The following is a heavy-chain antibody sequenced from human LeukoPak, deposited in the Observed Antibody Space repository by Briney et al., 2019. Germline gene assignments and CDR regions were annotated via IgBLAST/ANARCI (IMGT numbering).Heavy chain of an antibody. J-gene: IGHJ6*02. CDR1: GYNFISYY. V-gene: IGHV1-46*01. Sequence: SLKVSCKASGYNFISYYMHWVRQAPGQGLEWMGIINPSGGSTSYAQKFQDRVTMTRDTSTSTVYMELSSLKSEDTAVYYCAREDVVLVDAVRYYYYGMDVWGQGTTVTVSS. D-gene: IGHD2-8*01. CDR3: AREDVVLVDAVRYYYYGMDV. CDR2: INPSGGST.